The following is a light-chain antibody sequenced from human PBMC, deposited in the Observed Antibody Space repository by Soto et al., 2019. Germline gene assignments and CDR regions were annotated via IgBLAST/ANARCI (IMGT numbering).Light chain of an antibody. CDR3: QSYDADFVI. Sequence: QSVLTQPPSVSGSPGQSVTISCTGTSSDVGSYNRVSWYQQPPGTAPKLMIYEVSNRPSGVPDRFSGSKSGNTASLTISGLQAEDEADYYCQSYDADFVIFGGGTKVTVL. J-gene: IGLJ2*01. V-gene: IGLV2-18*01. CDR1: SSDVGSYNR. CDR2: EVS.